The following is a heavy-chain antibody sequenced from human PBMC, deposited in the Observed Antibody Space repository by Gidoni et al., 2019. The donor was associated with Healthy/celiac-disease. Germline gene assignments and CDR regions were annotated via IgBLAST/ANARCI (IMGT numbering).Heavy chain of an antibody. V-gene: IGHV3-21*01. D-gene: IGHD2-2*01. CDR1: GLTFSSYS. CDR2: IISSSSYI. Sequence: EVQLVESGGGLVKPGGSLRLSCAASGLTFSSYSMNWVRQAPGKGLEWVSSIISSSSYIYYADSVKGRFTISIDNAKNSLYLQMNSLRAEDTAVYYCAGSVVPAAINWFDPWGQGTLVTVSS. J-gene: IGHJ5*02. CDR3: AGSVVPAAINWFDP.